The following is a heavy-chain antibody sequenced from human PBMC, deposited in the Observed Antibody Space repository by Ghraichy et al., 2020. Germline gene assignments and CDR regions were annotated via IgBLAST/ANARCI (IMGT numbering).Heavy chain of an antibody. CDR3: ANTWIQLYSLYD. CDR1: GFTFSSYA. V-gene: IGHV3-23*01. CDR2: ISGSGGST. D-gene: IGHD5-18*01. Sequence: GGSLRLSCAASGFTFSSYAMTWVRQAPGKGLEWVSAISGSGGSTYYADSVKGRFTISRDNSKNTLYLQMDSLRAEDTAIYYCANTWIQLYSLYDWGQGTLVTVSS. J-gene: IGHJ4*02.